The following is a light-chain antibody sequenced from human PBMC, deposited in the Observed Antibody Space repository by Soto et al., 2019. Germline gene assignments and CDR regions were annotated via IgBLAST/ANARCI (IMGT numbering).Light chain of an antibody. CDR2: EVN. CDR1: SSDIGGYNY. CDR3: SSYTTSSSVV. V-gene: IGLV2-14*01. J-gene: IGLJ2*01. Sequence: QSVLTRPASVSGSPGQSITISCTGTSSDIGGYNYVSWYQQEPGKAPKLMIYEVNNRPSGVSNRFSGSKSGNTASLTISGLQAEDEADYYCSSYTTSSSVVFGGGTQLTVL.